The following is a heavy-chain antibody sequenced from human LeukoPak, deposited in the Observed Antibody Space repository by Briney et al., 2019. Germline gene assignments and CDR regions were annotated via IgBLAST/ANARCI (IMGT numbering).Heavy chain of an antibody. J-gene: IGHJ6*03. CDR2: IYYSGST. CDR3: ARVVGYYYGSGLTYYYYYYMDV. D-gene: IGHD3-10*01. V-gene: IGHV4-39*07. Sequence: SETLSLTCTVSGGSISSSSYYWGWIRQPPGKGLEWIGSIYYSGSTYYNPSLKSRVTISVDTSKNQFSLKLSSVTAADTAVYYCARVVGYYYGSGLTYYYYYYMDVWGKGTTVTVSS. CDR1: GGSISSSSYY.